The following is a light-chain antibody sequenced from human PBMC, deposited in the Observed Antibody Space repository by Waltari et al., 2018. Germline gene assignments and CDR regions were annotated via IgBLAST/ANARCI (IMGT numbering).Light chain of an antibody. CDR2: DNS. Sequence: SYVLTQPPSVSVAPGQTARITCGGNNIGSKSVHWYQQKPGQAPVLVVYDNSDRPSRFPVRFSGSNSGNTATLTISRVEAGDEADYYCQVWDITSDHFVFGTGTKVTVL. V-gene: IGLV3-21*02. CDR3: QVWDITSDHFV. J-gene: IGLJ1*01. CDR1: NIGSKS.